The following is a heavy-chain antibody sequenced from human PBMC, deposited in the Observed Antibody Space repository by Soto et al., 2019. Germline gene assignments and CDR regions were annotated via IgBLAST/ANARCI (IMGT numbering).Heavy chain of an antibody. J-gene: IGHJ4*02. V-gene: IGHV4-31*03. Sequence: QVQLQESGPGLVKPSQTLSLTCTVSCGSISSGGYYWSWIRQHPGKGLEWIGSIYYSGRTYFNPYLKSRVTISVDTSKKQFSLKLSSVTAADTALYYCASDSRDYDILTCYSPWETLFDYWGQGTLVTVS. CDR2: IYYSGRT. CDR1: CGSISSGGYY. D-gene: IGHD3-9*01. CDR3: ASDSRDYDILTCYSPWETLFDY.